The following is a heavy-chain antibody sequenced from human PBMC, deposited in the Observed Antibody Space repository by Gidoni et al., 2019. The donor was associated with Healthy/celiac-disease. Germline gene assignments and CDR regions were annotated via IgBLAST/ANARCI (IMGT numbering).Heavy chain of an antibody. CDR3: TTDAGDTAMVI. CDR2: IKSKTDGGTT. J-gene: IGHJ4*02. Sequence: EVQLVESGGGLVKPGGSLRLSCAASGFTFSNAWMSWVRQAPGKGLEWVGSIKSKTDGGTTDYAAPVKGRFTISRDDSKNTLYLQMNSLKTEDTAVYYCTTDAGDTAMVIWGQGTLVTVSS. CDR1: GFTFSNAW. V-gene: IGHV3-15*01. D-gene: IGHD5-18*01.